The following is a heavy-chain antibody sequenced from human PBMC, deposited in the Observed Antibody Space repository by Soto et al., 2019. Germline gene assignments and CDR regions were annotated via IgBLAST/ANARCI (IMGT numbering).Heavy chain of an antibody. CDR2: ISGSGGDT. CDR1: GFTFSSYA. CDR3: AKDWNTGSGLLDY. V-gene: IGHV3-23*01. D-gene: IGHD1-1*01. Sequence: PGGSLRLSCAASGFTFSSYAMNWVRQAPGKGLEWVSAISGSGGDTYYADSVKGRLTISRDNSKNTLYLQMNSLRAEDTAVYYCAKDWNTGSGLLDYWGQGTLVTVSS. J-gene: IGHJ4*02.